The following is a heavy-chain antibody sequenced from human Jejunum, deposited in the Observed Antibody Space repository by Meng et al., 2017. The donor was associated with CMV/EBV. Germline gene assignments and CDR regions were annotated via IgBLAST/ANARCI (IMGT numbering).Heavy chain of an antibody. Sequence: TFSNYAMSGVRQAPGKGLEWVSVIYSGASSTYYADSVKGRFTISRDNSKNTLYLQMNSLRAEDTAMYYCAKSRWAYYDSSGYCFDYWGQGTLVTVSS. D-gene: IGHD3-22*01. CDR3: AKSRWAYYDSSGYCFDY. CDR2: IYSGASST. J-gene: IGHJ4*02. V-gene: IGHV3-23*03. CDR1: TFSNYA.